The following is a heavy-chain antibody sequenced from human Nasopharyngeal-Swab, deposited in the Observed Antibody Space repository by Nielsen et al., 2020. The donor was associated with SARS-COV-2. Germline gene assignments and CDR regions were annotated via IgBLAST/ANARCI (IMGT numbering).Heavy chain of an antibody. V-gene: IGHV4-30-2*01. D-gene: IGHD3-3*01. CDR2: IYHSGST. CDR3: ARAPRITIFGVVQAFDI. J-gene: IGHJ3*02. Sequence: WIRQPPGKGLEWIGYIYHSGSTYYNPSLKSRVTISVDRSKNQFSLKLSSVTAADTAVYYCARAPRITIFGVVQAFDIWGQGTMVTVSS.